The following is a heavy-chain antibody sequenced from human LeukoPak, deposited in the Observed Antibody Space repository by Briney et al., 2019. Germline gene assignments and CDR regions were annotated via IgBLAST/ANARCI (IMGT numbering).Heavy chain of an antibody. CDR2: IRGSGGNI. D-gene: IGHD6-19*01. Sequence: PGGSLRLSCAASGFTFSSYAMSWVRQAPGKGLEWVSAIRGSGGNIYYVDSVKGRFTISRDNSKNTLYLQMNSLRAQDTAVYYCAKSRDIAVAGTSYYFDYWGQGTLVTVSS. CDR1: GFTFSSYA. J-gene: IGHJ4*02. V-gene: IGHV3-23*01. CDR3: AKSRDIAVAGTSYYFDY.